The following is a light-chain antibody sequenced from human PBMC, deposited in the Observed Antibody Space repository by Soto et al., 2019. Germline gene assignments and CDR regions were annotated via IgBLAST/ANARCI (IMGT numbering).Light chain of an antibody. CDR3: SSYRSGSTRVV. Sequence: QSALTQPASVSGSPGQSITISCTGTSSDVGGYNYVSWYQQHPGKVPKVMIYDVSKRPSGVSKRFSGSKSGNTASLTISGLQVEDEADYYCSSYRSGSTRVVFGGGTKLTVL. J-gene: IGLJ2*01. CDR2: DVS. CDR1: SSDVGGYNY. V-gene: IGLV2-14*03.